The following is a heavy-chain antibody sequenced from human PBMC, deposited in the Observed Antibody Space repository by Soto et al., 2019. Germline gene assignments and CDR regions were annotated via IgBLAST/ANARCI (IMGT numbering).Heavy chain of an antibody. CDR2: IYYSGST. CDR1: GGSISSGGYY. CDR3: ARWEVRDQNAFDI. Sequence: KASETLSLTCTVSGGSISSGGYYWSWIRQHPGKGLEWIGHIYYSGSTYYNPSLKSRVTISVDTSKNQFSLKLSSVTAADTAVYYCARWEVRDQNAFDIWGQGTMVTVSS. D-gene: IGHD3-10*01. J-gene: IGHJ3*02. V-gene: IGHV4-31*03.